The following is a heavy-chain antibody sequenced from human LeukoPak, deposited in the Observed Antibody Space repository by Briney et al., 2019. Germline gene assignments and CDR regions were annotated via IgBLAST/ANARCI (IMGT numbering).Heavy chain of an antibody. Sequence: KPSETLSLTCTVSGGSISSYYWSWIRQPPGKGLEWIGYIYYSGSTNYNPSLKSQVTISVDTSKNQFSLKLSSVTAADTAVYYCARGDFWSGYYISYWGQGTLVTVSS. CDR3: ARGDFWSGYYISY. J-gene: IGHJ4*02. D-gene: IGHD3-3*01. CDR1: GGSISSYY. CDR2: IYYSGST. V-gene: IGHV4-59*01.